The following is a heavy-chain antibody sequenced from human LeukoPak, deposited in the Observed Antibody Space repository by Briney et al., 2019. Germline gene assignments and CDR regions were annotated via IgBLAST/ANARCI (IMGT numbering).Heavy chain of an antibody. CDR3: AKGTLYCGGDCYPPLEYGMDV. CDR1: GFTFSSHG. J-gene: IGHJ6*02. D-gene: IGHD2-21*02. V-gene: IGHV3-23*01. Sequence: PGGSLRLSCAASGFTFSSHGMSWVRQAPGKGLEWVSAISGSGGSTYYADSVKGRFTISRDNSKNTLYLQMNSLRAEDTAVYYCAKGTLYCGGDCYPPLEYGMDVWGQGTTVTVSS. CDR2: ISGSGGST.